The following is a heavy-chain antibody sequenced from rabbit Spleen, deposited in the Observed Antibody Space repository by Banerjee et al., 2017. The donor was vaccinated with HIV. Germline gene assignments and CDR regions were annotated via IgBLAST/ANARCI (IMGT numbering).Heavy chain of an antibody. CDR2: IDPVFGIT. CDR3: ARNLENYAGSSYLDL. J-gene: IGHJ4*01. D-gene: IGHD8-1*01. CDR1: GFTLSSYY. V-gene: IGHV1S7*01. Sequence: HLKESGGGLVQPGGSLKLSCTASGFTLSSYYMNWVRQAPGKGLEWIGYIDPVFGITCYANSVKGRFTISRDNAQNTVFLQLNSLTAADTATYFCARNLENYAGSSYLDLWGPGTLVTVS.